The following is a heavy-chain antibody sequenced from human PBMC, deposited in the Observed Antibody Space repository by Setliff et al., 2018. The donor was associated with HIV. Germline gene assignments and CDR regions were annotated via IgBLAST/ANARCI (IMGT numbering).Heavy chain of an antibody. J-gene: IGHJ4*02. Sequence: GGPLRLSCAASGFTFSTYGMNWVRQAPGKGLEWVSFISRSSEYKYSADSVKGRFTISRDNAKNSLYLQMNSLRAEDTAVYYCARDRDGATMVRGVIIRGGFDYWGQGTLVT. CDR3: ARDRDGATMVRGVIIRGGFDY. CDR2: ISRSSEYK. CDR1: GFTFSTYG. V-gene: IGHV3-21*01. D-gene: IGHD3-10*01.